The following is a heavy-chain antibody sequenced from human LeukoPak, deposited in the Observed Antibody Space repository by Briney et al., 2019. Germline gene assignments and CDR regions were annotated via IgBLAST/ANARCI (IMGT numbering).Heavy chain of an antibody. CDR3: AGLGHGSLSSSWYVGHYYYYYYMDV. Sequence: KASETLSLTCAVYGGSFSDSYWSWIRQPPGRGLEWIGKINHSGITNYNPSLKSRVTISVDTSKNQFSLKLNSVTAADTAVYYCAGLGHGSLSSSWYVGHYYYYYYMDVWGKGTTVTISS. V-gene: IGHV4-34*01. D-gene: IGHD6-13*01. CDR1: GGSFSDSY. CDR2: INHSGIT. J-gene: IGHJ6*03.